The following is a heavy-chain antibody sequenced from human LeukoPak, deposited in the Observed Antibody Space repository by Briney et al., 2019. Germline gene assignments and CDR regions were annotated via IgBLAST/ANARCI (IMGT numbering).Heavy chain of an antibody. CDR1: GFDFSSYS. V-gene: IGHV3-21*01. CDR2: ISGDSTYI. D-gene: IGHD1-1*01. Sequence: GGSLRLSCAVSGFDFSSYSMNWVRQAPGKGLEWVSSISGDSTYIYHAGSVRGRFTISTDNADNSLYLQLNSLRAEDTATYYCAREPGRWDAYNCDNWGQGTLVTVSS. CDR3: AREPGRWDAYNCDN. J-gene: IGHJ4*02.